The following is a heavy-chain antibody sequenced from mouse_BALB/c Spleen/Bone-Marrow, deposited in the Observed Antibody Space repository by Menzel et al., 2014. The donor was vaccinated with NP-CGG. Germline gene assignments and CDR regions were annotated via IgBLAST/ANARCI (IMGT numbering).Heavy chain of an antibody. CDR2: ISNLAYSI. J-gene: IGHJ1*01. CDR1: GFTFSDYG. Sequence: EVQLVESGGGLAQPGGSRKLSCAASGFTFSDYGMAWVRQAPGKGPEWVAFISNLAYSIYYADTVTGRFTISRENAKNTLYLEISSLRSEDSAMYYCARTCYDGYPWYFDVWGAGTTVTVSS. V-gene: IGHV5-15*02. CDR3: ARTCYDGYPWYFDV. D-gene: IGHD2-3*01.